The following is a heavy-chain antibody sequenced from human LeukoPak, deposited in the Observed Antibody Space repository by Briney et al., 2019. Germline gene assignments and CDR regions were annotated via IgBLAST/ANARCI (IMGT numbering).Heavy chain of an antibody. J-gene: IGHJ4*02. D-gene: IGHD6-19*01. CDR2: INPSGGST. Sequence: ASVKVSCKASGYTFTSYYMHWVRQAPGQGLEWMGIINPSGGSTSYAQKFRGRVTMTRDTSTSTVYMELSSLRSEDTAVYYCARVSSGWYFFDYWGQGTLVTVSS. V-gene: IGHV1-46*01. CDR1: GYTFTSYY. CDR3: ARVSSGWYFFDY.